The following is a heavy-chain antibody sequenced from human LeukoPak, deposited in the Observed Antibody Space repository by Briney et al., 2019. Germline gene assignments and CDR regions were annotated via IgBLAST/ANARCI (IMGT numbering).Heavy chain of an antibody. CDR3: NTLAAVLCSNTSCYESFDY. V-gene: IGHV3-15*01. D-gene: IGHD2-2*01. CDR1: GFTLSNAR. CDR2: IKSKTDGGTT. Sequence: PGGSLRLSCAVSGFTLSNARMNWPRQAPGKGVEWVGRIKSKTDGGTTDSAAPVKGRYTISRDDSKNTLYLQMNSLKTEDTAVYYCNTLAAVLCSNTSCYESFDYWGQGTLVTVSS. J-gene: IGHJ4*02.